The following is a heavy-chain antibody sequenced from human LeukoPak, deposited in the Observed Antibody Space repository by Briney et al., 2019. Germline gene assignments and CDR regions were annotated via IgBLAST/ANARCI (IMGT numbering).Heavy chain of an antibody. CDR1: GGSISNYY. D-gene: IGHD1-1*01. J-gene: IGHJ4*02. CDR2: INYSGST. Sequence: SETLSLTCTVSGGSISNYYWSWIRQPPGRGLEWIGYINYSGSTNYNLSLKSRVTISVDTSKNQFSLKVTSVTAADTAVYYCARLNGGYWGQGTLVTVSS. CDR3: ARLNGGY. V-gene: IGHV4-59*08.